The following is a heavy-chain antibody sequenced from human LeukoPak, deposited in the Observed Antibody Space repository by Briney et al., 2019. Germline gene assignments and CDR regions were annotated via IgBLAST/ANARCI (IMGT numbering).Heavy chain of an antibody. Sequence: PGGSLRLSCAASGFTFSSYTLHWVRQAPGKGLEWLAIISYDGNNQYYVDSVKGRFTIFRDNSKNTLYLQMNSLRTDDTSIYYCARGTSGSGYSSSWFLHYFDYWGQGTLVTVSS. J-gene: IGHJ4*02. V-gene: IGHV3-30*04. CDR3: ARGTSGSGYSSSWFLHYFDY. CDR1: GFTFSSYT. D-gene: IGHD6-13*01. CDR2: ISYDGNNQ.